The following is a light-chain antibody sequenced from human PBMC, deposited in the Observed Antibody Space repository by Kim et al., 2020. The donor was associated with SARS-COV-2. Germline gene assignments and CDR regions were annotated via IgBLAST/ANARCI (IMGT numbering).Light chain of an antibody. V-gene: IGKV3-15*01. J-gene: IGKJ1*01. CDR2: GAS. Sequence: SVSTGERATLSGRASQSVSSNLAWYQQKPGQAPRLLIYGASTRATGIPARFSGSGSGTEFTLTISSLQSEDFAVYYCQQYNNWPPTTFGQGTKVDIK. CDR1: QSVSSN. CDR3: QQYNNWPPTT.